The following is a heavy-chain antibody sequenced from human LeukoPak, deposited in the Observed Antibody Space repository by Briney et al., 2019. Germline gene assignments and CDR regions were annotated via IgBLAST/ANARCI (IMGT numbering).Heavy chain of an antibody. V-gene: IGHV1-18*04. CDR2: ISAYSGNT. CDR1: GYTFTGYY. Sequence: ASVKVSCKASGYTFTGYYMHWVRQAPGQGLEWMGWISAYSGNTNYAQKFQGRVTMTTDTSTSTAYMELRSLRSDDTAVYYCARSGVVNYYYFMDVWGKGTTVTVSS. CDR3: ARSGVVNYYYFMDV. D-gene: IGHD3-3*01. J-gene: IGHJ6*03.